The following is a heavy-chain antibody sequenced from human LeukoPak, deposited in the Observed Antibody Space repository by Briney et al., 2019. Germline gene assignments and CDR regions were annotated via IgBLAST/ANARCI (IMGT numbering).Heavy chain of an antibody. D-gene: IGHD6-19*01. Sequence: GGSLRLSCAASGFTFSSYAMSWVRQTPVKGLEWVSVISGSGGSTYYADSVKGRFTISRVNSKNTLYLQMNSLRAEDTAVYYCAKDEGSSGWPYYFDYWGQGTLVTVSS. CDR3: AKDEGSSGWPYYFDY. CDR1: GFTFSSYA. CDR2: ISGSGGST. V-gene: IGHV3-23*01. J-gene: IGHJ4*02.